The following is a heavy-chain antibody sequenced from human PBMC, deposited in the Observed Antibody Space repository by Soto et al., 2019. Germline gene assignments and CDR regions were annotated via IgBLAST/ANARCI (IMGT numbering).Heavy chain of an antibody. J-gene: IGHJ3*02. CDR1: GGFVSSGSYY. Sequence: QVQLQQWGAGLLKPSETLSLTCAVYGGFVSSGSYYWSWIRQPPGKGLEWIGEMSHSGGTHFNRSLRSRVSISVDSSKYHCSLKVGSVTAADSALYYCARVERGTATTVVDAFDIWGPGTMVTVSS. CDR3: ARVERGTATTVVDAFDI. CDR2: MSHSGGT. D-gene: IGHD2-21*02. V-gene: IGHV4-34*01.